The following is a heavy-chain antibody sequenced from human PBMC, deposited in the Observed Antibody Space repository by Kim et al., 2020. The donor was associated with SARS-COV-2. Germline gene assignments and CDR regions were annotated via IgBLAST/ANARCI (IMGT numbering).Heavy chain of an antibody. CDR2: IYYRGGT. D-gene: IGHD1-7*01. CDR1: GGSISSGDYT. CDR3: ARGNYPAAGWFDP. J-gene: IGHJ5*02. Sequence: SETLSLTCSVSGGSISSGDYTRTWIRQPPGKGLEFIGHIYYRGGTYYNPSLKSRVTISVDPSKNQFSLSLQSVTTADTAVYYCARGNYPAAGWFDPWGQG. V-gene: IGHV4-30-4*01.